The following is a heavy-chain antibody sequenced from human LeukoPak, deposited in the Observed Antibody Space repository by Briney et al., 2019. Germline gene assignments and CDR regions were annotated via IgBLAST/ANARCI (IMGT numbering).Heavy chain of an antibody. CDR2: ISSSGSTI. D-gene: IGHD3-16*01. CDR1: GFTFSSYE. Sequence: GGSLRLSCAASGFTFSSYEMNWVRQAPGKGLEWVPYISSSGSTIYYADSVKGRFTISRDNAKNSLYLQMNSLRAEDTAVYYCASPKRGYDYVWGSYDYWGQGTLVTVSS. V-gene: IGHV3-48*03. J-gene: IGHJ4*02. CDR3: ASPKRGYDYVWGSYDY.